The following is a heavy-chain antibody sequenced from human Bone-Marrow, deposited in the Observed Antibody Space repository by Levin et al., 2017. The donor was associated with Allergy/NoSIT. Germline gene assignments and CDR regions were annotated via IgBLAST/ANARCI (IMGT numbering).Heavy chain of an antibody. V-gene: IGHV4-30-2*01. Sequence: SPTLSLTCGVSGESISSGGYSWSCIRQPPGKGLEWIAYIYQSGTTYYNPSLKSRVTMSLDMSKNQFSLKLSSVTAADTAVYYCARVIASGIDTWGQGTLVTVSS. D-gene: IGHD3-10*01. CDR2: IYQSGTT. CDR1: GESISSGGYS. CDR3: ARVIASGIDT. J-gene: IGHJ5*02.